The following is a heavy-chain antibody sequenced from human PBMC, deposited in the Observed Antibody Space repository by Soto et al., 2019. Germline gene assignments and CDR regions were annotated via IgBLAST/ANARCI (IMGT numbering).Heavy chain of an antibody. V-gene: IGHV4-39*01. D-gene: IGHD1-26*01. J-gene: IGHJ2*01. CDR1: GGSISSSSYY. Sequence: TLSLTCTVSGGSISSSSYYWGWIRQPPGKGLEWIGSIYYSGSTYYNPSLKSRVTISVDTSKNQFSLKLSSVTAADTAVYYCATEYSGSYLNWYFDLWGRGTLVTVSS. CDR3: ATEYSGSYLNWYFDL. CDR2: IYYSGST.